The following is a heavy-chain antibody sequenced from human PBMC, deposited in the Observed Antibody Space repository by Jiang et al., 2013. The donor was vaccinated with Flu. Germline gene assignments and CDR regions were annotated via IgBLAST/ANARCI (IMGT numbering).Heavy chain of an antibody. Sequence: QTLSLTCAISGDSVSSNSVAWNWVRQSPSRGLEWLGVTYYRSKWYNDYAVSVKSRITINPDTSKNQFSLQLNSVTPEDTAVYYCARERDYGGNFLPHAFDIWGQGTMVTVSS. CDR2: TYYRSKWYN. CDR1: GDSVSSNSVA. J-gene: IGHJ3*02. CDR3: ARERDYGGNFLPHAFDI. D-gene: IGHD4-23*01. V-gene: IGHV6-1*01.